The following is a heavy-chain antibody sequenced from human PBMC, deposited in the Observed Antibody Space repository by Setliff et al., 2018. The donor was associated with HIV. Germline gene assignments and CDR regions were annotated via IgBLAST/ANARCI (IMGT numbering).Heavy chain of an antibody. Sequence: SETLSLTCAVYGGSFSGYSWTWIRQSPGKGLEWIGEMNHSEHYYNPTLKSRVTISMDTSKNQFSLELSSVTAADTAVYYCVTVVQDDLGVALFDYWGQGTLVTVSS. D-gene: IGHD3-3*01. V-gene: IGHV4-34*01. CDR1: GGSFSGYS. J-gene: IGHJ4*02. CDR3: VTVVQDDLGVALFDY. CDR2: MNHSEH.